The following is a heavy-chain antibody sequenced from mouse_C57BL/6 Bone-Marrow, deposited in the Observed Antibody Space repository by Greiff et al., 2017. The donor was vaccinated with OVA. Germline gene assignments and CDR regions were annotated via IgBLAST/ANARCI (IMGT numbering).Heavy chain of an antibody. Sequence: EVQLQQSGPVLVKPGASVKMSCKASGYTFTDYYMNWVKQSHGKSLEWIGVINPYNGGTSYNQKFKGQATLTVDKYSSTAFMELQRLTSEDSAVYYCARGILDGSSWYFDVWGTGTTVTVSS. CDR2: INPYNGGT. V-gene: IGHV1-19*01. J-gene: IGHJ1*03. CDR3: ARGILDGSSWYFDV. CDR1: GYTFTDYY. D-gene: IGHD1-1*01.